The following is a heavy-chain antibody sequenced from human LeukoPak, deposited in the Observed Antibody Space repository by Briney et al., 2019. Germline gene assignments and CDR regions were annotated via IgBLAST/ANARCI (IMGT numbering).Heavy chain of an antibody. CDR1: GGSISSGSYY. CDR3: ARDYGYSYGFYYYYMDV. CDR2: IYTSGST. J-gene: IGHJ6*03. V-gene: IGHV4-61*02. Sequence: KPSETMSLTCTVSGGSISSGSYYWSWIRQPAGKGLEWIGRIYTSGSTNYNPSLKSRVTISVDTSKNQFSLKLSSVTAADTAVYYCARDYGYSYGFYYYYMDVWGKGTTVTVSS. D-gene: IGHD5-18*01.